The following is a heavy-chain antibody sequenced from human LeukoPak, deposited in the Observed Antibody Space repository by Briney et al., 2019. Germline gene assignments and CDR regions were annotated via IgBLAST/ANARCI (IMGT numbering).Heavy chain of an antibody. J-gene: IGHJ4*02. CDR3: ARDGSDNWGLFDN. CDR2: HYHTGRI. D-gene: IGHD1-1*01. V-gene: IGHV4-39*07. Sequence: SETLSLTCSVSGGSISGTSYCWGWIRQPPGKGPEWIGSHYHTGRIYHNPSLNSRVAISVDTSKNQFSLKLSSVTDADTAVYYCARDGSDNWGLFDNWGRGTLVTVSS. CDR1: GGSISGTSYC.